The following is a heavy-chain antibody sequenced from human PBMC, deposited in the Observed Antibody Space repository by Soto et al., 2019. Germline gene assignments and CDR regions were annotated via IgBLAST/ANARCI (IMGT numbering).Heavy chain of an antibody. CDR2: IIPIFGTA. CDR1: GGTFSSYA. D-gene: IGHD2-2*02. CDR3: ARDRYCSSTSCYSFDY. V-gene: IGHV1-69*06. J-gene: IGHJ4*02. Sequence: QVQLVQSGAEVKKPGSSVKVSCKASGGTFSSYAISWVRQAPGQGLEWMGGIIPIFGTANYAQKFQGRVTITADKSTSTAYMELSSLRSEETAVYYCARDRYCSSTSCYSFDYWGQGTLVTVSS.